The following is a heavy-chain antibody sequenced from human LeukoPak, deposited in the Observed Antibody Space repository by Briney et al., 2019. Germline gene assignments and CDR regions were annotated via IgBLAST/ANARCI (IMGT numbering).Heavy chain of an antibody. CDR2: IIPIFGTA. V-gene: IGHV1-69*05. D-gene: IGHD3-3*01. CDR1: GGTFSSYA. CDR3: AREAGFTISPYFDY. Sequence: GASVKVSCKASGGTFSSYAISWVRQAPGQGLEWMGGIIPIFGTANYAQKFQGRVTITTDESTSTAYMELRSLRSDDTAVYYCAREAGFTISPYFDYWGQGTLVTVSS. J-gene: IGHJ4*02.